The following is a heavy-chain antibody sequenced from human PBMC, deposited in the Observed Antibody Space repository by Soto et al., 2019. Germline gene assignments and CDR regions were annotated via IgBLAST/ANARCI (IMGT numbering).Heavy chain of an antibody. Sequence: ASVKVSCKASGGTFSSYTISWVRQAPGQGLEWMGRIIPILGIANYAQKFQGRVTITADKSTSTAYMELSSLRSEDTAVYYCARNSGYDFHYMDVWGKGTTVTVSS. CDR3: ARNSGYDFHYMDV. CDR1: GGTFSSYT. CDR2: IIPILGIA. D-gene: IGHD5-12*01. V-gene: IGHV1-69*02. J-gene: IGHJ6*03.